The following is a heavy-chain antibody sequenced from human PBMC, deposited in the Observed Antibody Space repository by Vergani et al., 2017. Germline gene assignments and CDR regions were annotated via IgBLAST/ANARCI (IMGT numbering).Heavy chain of an antibody. Sequence: QVKLQESGPGLVKPSETLSLTCTVSGASVNSYYWSWIRQPPGKGLEWMGYVSFRGDTLYDPSVKGRMTISLNTSSNQFSLYLTSVTAADTAVYYCARSRIYYGAGSPDYWGQGTLVNVSS. CDR1: GASVNSYY. CDR2: VSFRGDT. V-gene: IGHV4-59*02. CDR3: ARSRIYYGAGSPDY. J-gene: IGHJ4*02. D-gene: IGHD3-10*01.